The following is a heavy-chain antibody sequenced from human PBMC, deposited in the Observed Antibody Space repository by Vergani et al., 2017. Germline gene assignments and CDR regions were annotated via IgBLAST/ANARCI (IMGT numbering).Heavy chain of an antibody. D-gene: IGHD2-2*01. J-gene: IGHJ3*02. CDR2: IYHSGST. V-gene: IGHV4-30-2*01. CDR1: GGSISSGGYS. Sequence: QLQLQESGSGLVKPSQTLSLTCAVSGGSISSGGYSWSWIRQPPGKGLEWIGYIYHSGSTYYNPSLKSRVTISVDRSKSQFSLKLSSVTAADTAVYYCARAWTAASDAFDIWGQGTMVTVSS. CDR3: ARAWTAASDAFDI.